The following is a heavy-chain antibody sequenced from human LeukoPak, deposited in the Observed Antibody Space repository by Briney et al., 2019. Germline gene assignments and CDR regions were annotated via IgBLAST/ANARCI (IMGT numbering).Heavy chain of an antibody. Sequence: SETLSLTCTVSGGSISTSNYYWGWIRQPPGKGLEWIGYIYYSGSTNYSPSLRSRVTISVDTSKNQFSLRLSSVTAADTAVYYCARGRRVPAAIYYYYYYMDVWGKGTTVTISS. CDR3: ARGRRVPAAIYYYYYYMDV. V-gene: IGHV4-61*05. D-gene: IGHD2-2*01. J-gene: IGHJ6*03. CDR2: IYYSGST. CDR1: GGSISTSNYY.